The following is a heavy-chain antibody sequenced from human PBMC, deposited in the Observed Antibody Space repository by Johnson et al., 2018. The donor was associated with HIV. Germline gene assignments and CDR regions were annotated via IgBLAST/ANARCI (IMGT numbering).Heavy chain of an antibody. D-gene: IGHD6-13*01. Sequence: VQLVESGGGLVQPGGSLRLSCAASGFTFSSYWMHWVCQAPEKGLEWVADIKCDGSEKYYADSVKGRFTISRDNSKNTLYLQMNSLRVEDTGVYYCARGVKQQLNVVDAFDIWGQGTKVTVSS. CDR1: GFTFSSYW. CDR3: ARGVKQQLNVVDAFDI. CDR2: IKCDGSEK. V-gene: IGHV3-52*01. J-gene: IGHJ3*02.